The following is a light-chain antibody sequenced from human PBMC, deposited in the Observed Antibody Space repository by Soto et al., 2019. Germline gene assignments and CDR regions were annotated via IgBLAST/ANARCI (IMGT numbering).Light chain of an antibody. V-gene: IGKV3-11*01. Sequence: EIVLTQSPATLSLSPGERATLSCRASQSVSSYLAWYQQKPGQAPRLLIYDASNRATGIPARFSGSGSGTDFTLTISSLEPEDFAVYYCQQRSNWPRTFGQGIRLE. CDR3: QQRSNWPRT. CDR1: QSVSSY. J-gene: IGKJ5*01. CDR2: DAS.